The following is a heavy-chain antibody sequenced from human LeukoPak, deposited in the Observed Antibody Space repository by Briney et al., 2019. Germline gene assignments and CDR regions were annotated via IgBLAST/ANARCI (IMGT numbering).Heavy chain of an antibody. J-gene: IGHJ5*02. CDR1: GRSISSGGYY. Sequence: SETLSLTCTVSGRSISSGGYYWSWIRQHPGKGLEWIGYIYYSGSTYYNPSLKSRVTISVDTSKDQFSLKLSSVTAADTAVYYCASSPGGSSSWYWFDPWGQGTLVTVSS. V-gene: IGHV4-31*03. CDR3: ASSPGGSSSWYWFDP. CDR2: IYYSGST. D-gene: IGHD6-13*01.